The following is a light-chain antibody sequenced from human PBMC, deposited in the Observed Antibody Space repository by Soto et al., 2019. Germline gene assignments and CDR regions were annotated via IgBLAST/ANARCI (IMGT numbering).Light chain of an antibody. CDR1: QALNTR. CDR2: LTS. Sequence: EIVLTQSPATLSAFPGDRVTLSCRASQALNTRLAWYLHKPGQAPRLLIYLTSNRAAGVPSRFSAWGSETDFTLAISDVQPEDFAVYYCHQRQSWPRTFGQGTKVDIK. V-gene: IGKV3-11*01. J-gene: IGKJ1*01. CDR3: HQRQSWPRT.